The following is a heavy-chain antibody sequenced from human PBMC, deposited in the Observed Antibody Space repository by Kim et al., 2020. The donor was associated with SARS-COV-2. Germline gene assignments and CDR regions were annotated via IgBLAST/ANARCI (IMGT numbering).Heavy chain of an antibody. CDR1: GFTFSDYY. CDR2: ISSSGSTI. CDR3: ARDFGSSGFSWCDP. V-gene: IGHV3-11*01. Sequence: GGSLRLSCAASGFTFSDYYMSWIRQAPGKGLEWVAYISSSGSTIYYADSVKGRFTISRDNAKNSLYLQMNSLRAEDTAVYYCARDFGSSGFSWCDPWGQGTLVTVSS. D-gene: IGHD6-13*01. J-gene: IGHJ5*02.